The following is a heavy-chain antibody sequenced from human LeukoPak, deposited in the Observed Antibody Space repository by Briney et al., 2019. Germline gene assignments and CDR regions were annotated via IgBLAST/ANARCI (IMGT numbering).Heavy chain of an antibody. D-gene: IGHD3-3*01. Sequence: ASVKVSCKASGGTFSSYAISWVRQAPGQGLEWMGGIIPILGTANYAQKFQGRVTITTDESTSTAYMELSSLRSEDTAVYYCARAYFWSGYYTGTSWFDPWGQGTLVTVSP. CDR1: GGTFSSYA. V-gene: IGHV1-69*05. CDR2: IIPILGTA. J-gene: IGHJ5*02. CDR3: ARAYFWSGYYTGTSWFDP.